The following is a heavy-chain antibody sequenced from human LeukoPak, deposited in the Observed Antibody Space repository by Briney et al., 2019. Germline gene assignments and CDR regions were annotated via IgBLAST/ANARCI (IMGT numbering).Heavy chain of an antibody. CDR1: GFSFNSYW. Sequence: GGSLRLSCAASGFSFNSYWMTWVRQAPGRGLEWVAHINPAGSDTYYVDPVEGRFTISRDNAKNLVYLQMDSLRAEDTAVYSCVRFGYVAAVDLWGQGTLVTVSS. CDR3: VRFGYVAAVDL. V-gene: IGHV3-7*01. J-gene: IGHJ4*02. D-gene: IGHD2-15*01. CDR2: INPAGSDT.